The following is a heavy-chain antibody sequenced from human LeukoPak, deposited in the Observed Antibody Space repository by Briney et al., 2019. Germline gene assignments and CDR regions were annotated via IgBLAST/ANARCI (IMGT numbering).Heavy chain of an antibody. J-gene: IGHJ4*02. D-gene: IGHD6-13*01. Sequence: GRSLRLSCAASGFTFRSYAMHWVRQAPGKGLEWVAVISYDGSNKYYADSVNGRFTITRDNSKNTLYLQMNSLRAEDTAVYYCARDSLIAAAGRKRGSDYWAREPWSPSPQ. V-gene: IGHV3-30-3*01. CDR2: ISYDGSNK. CDR3: ARDSLIAAAGRKRGSDY. CDR1: GFTFRSYA.